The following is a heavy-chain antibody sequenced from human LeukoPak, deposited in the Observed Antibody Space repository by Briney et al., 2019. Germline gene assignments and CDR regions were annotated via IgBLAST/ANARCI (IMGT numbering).Heavy chain of an antibody. CDR1: GFTFSDYD. V-gene: IGHV3-21*06. CDR2: ISGRSSHT. CDR3: GRAFPALRTSSAGEL. Sequence: GGSLRVSCSASGFTFSDYDMNWIRQAPGKGLEWISAISGRSSHTYYGDSVKGRFSISRDNAKNLLYLQMNGLGAEDTAVYYCGRAFPALRTSSAGELWGQGTLVTVSS. J-gene: IGHJ4*02. D-gene: IGHD6-25*01.